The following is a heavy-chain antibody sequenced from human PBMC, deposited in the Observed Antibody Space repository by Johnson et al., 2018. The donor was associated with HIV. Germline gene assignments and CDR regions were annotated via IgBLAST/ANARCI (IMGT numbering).Heavy chain of an antibody. D-gene: IGHD2-15*01. V-gene: IGHV3-13*01. Sequence: VQLMESGGGLVQPGGSLRLSCAASGFTFSSYDMHWVRQATGKGLEWVSAIGTAGDTYYPGSVKGRFTISRENAKNSLYLQMNSLRAEDTAVYFCARDPCTGASCLPGAFDIWGQGTLVTVSS. CDR2: IGTAGDT. CDR3: ARDPCTGASCLPGAFDI. J-gene: IGHJ3*02. CDR1: GFTFSSYD.